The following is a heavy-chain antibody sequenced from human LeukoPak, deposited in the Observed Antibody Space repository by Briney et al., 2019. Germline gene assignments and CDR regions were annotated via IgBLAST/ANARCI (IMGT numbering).Heavy chain of an antibody. CDR2: LYYSGST. Sequence: SETLSLTCAVYGVSISSYYWSWIRQPPGKGLEWIGYLYYSGSTNYNPSLKSRVIISVDTSKNQFSLRLSSVTAADTAVYYCARERRDGYKVYFDYWGQGTLVTVSS. V-gene: IGHV4-59*01. J-gene: IGHJ4*02. D-gene: IGHD5-24*01. CDR1: GVSISSYY. CDR3: ARERRDGYKVYFDY.